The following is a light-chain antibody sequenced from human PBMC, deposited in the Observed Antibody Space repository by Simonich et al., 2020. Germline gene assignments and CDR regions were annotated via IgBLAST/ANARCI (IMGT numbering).Light chain of an antibody. CDR1: SSYVCGYNY. Sequence: QSALTQPASVSLSPGQSITISCTRTSSYVCGYNYVSWYQQHPVKAPKLMIYEVSKRPSVVPDRFSGSKAGNTASRTVYGLQAEDEADYYCSSYAGSNPLFGGGTKLTVL. CDR2: EVS. J-gene: IGLJ2*01. V-gene: IGLV2-8*01. CDR3: SSYAGSNPL.